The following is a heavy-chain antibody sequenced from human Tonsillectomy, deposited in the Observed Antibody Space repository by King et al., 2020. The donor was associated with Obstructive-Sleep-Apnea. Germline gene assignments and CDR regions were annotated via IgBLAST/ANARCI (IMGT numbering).Heavy chain of an antibody. CDR2: IKQDGSEQ. V-gene: IGHV3-7*01. CDR3: ARTNAPRGGESYYYYGMDV. CDR1: AFTFSRFW. J-gene: IGHJ6*02. D-gene: IGHD3-16*01. Sequence: VQLVESGGGLVQPGGSLRLSCGASAFTFSRFWMNWVRQAPGKGLEWVANIKQDGSEQHQVESVKGRFTIYRDNAKHSLFLQMDSLRAEDTAVYYCARTNAPRGGESYYYYGMDVWGQGTTVTVSS.